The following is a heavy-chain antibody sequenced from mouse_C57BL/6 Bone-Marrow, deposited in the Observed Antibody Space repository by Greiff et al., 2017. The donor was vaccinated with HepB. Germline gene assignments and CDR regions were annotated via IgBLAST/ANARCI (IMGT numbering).Heavy chain of an antibody. Sequence: QVHVKQPGAELVRPGSSVKLSCKASGYTFTSYWMHWVKQRPIQGLEWIGNIDPSDSETHYNQKFKDKATLTVDKSSSTAYMQLSSLTSEDSAVYYCARADSAWFAYWGQGTLVTVSA. J-gene: IGHJ3*01. V-gene: IGHV1-52*01. CDR1: GYTFTSYW. CDR2: IDPSDSET. D-gene: IGHD6-1*01. CDR3: ARADSAWFAY.